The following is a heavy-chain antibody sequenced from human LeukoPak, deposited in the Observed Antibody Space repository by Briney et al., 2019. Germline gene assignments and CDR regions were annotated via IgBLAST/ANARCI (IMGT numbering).Heavy chain of an antibody. CDR1: GFTFSSYW. J-gene: IGHJ3*02. CDR3: ARASVSLRYFDWYENGAFDI. CDR2: IKQDGSEK. V-gene: IGHV3-7*01. D-gene: IGHD3-9*01. Sequence: GGSLRLSCAASGFTFSSYWMSWVRQAPGKGLEWVANIKQDGSEKYYVDSVKGRFTISTDNAKHSWYLQRNILRADDTAVYYCARASVSLRYFDWYENGAFDIWGQGTMVSVSS.